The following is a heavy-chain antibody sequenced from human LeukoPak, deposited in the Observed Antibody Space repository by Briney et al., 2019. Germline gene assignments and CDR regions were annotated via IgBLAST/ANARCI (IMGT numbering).Heavy chain of an antibody. CDR1: GYTFTGYY. CDR3: ARGVEYSNSPGNY. CDR2: IDPNSGGT. J-gene: IGHJ4*02. Sequence: ASVKVSCKASGYTFTGYYMHWVRQAPGQGLEWMGWIDPNSGGTNDAQKFQGRVTMTRDTSISTAYIELSRLRSDDTAVYYCARGVEYSNSPGNYWGQGTLVTVSS. V-gene: IGHV1-2*02. D-gene: IGHD6-6*01.